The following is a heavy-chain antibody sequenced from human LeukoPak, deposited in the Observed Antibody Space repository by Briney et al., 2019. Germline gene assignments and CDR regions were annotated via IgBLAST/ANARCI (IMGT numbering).Heavy chain of an antibody. D-gene: IGHD2/OR15-2a*01. CDR1: GYTFTSYG. Sequence: GASVKVSCKASGYTFTSYGISWVRQAPGQGLEWMGWISAYNGNTNYAQKLQGRVTMTTDTSTSTAYMELSSLRSEDTAVYYCATRPIGGLSYYFDYWGQGTLVTVSS. CDR2: ISAYNGNT. V-gene: IGHV1-18*01. CDR3: ATRPIGGLSYYFDY. J-gene: IGHJ4*02.